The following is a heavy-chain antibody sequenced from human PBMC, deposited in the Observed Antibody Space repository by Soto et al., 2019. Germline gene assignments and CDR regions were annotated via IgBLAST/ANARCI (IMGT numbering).Heavy chain of an antibody. Sequence: GGSLGLSCAASKFTFSSYSMNWVRQAPGKGLEWVSSITSSSTYIYYADSVKGRFTISRDNAKNSLYLQMNSLRAEDTAVYYCARSPTTDLFAYWAQGTLVPGSS. J-gene: IGHJ4*02. CDR1: KFTFSSYS. CDR3: ARSPTTDLFAY. V-gene: IGHV3-21*01. CDR2: ITSSSTYI. D-gene: IGHD4-17*01.